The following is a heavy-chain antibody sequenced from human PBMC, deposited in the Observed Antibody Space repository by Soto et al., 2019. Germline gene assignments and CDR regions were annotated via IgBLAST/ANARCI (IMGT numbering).Heavy chain of an antibody. Sequence: GGSLRLSCAASEFTFSNYWMSWVRQAPGKGLEWVANIKQDGSDKYYVDSVKGRFTISRDNAKNSLYLQMNSLRAEDTAVYYWAKKYIKGWFQFFAYWGKETLVPVSS. V-gene: IGHV3-7*01. J-gene: IGHJ4*02. CDR2: IKQDGSDK. D-gene: IGHD6-19*01. CDR1: EFTFSNYW. CDR3: AKKYIKGWFQFFAY.